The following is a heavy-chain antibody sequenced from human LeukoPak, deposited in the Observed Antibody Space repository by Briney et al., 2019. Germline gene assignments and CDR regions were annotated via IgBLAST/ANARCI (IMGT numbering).Heavy chain of an antibody. V-gene: IGHV3-23*01. CDR1: GFTFSSYA. J-gene: IGHJ4*02. CDR2: ISGSGGST. CDR3: AKDSIRLWYTPLWRY. Sequence: AGSLTLSCAASGFTFSSYAMSWVRQAPGKGLEWVSAISGSGGSTYHADSVKGRFTISRDNSKNKLYLQMNSLRAEDTAVYYCAKDSIRLWYTPLWRYWGQGTLVTVSS. D-gene: IGHD5-18*01.